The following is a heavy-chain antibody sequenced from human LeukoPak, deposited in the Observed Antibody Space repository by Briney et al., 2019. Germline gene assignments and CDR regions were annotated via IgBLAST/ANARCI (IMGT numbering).Heavy chain of an antibody. Sequence: ASVKVSCKTSGYTFTGYYMHWVRQAPGQGLEWMGWINPNSGGTNYAQKFQGRVTMTRDTSISTAYMELSRLRSDDTAVYYCAKDRAVATIGGIDYWGQGALVTVSS. CDR3: AKDRAVATIGGIDY. D-gene: IGHD5-12*01. CDR2: INPNSGGT. V-gene: IGHV1-2*02. CDR1: GYTFTGYY. J-gene: IGHJ4*02.